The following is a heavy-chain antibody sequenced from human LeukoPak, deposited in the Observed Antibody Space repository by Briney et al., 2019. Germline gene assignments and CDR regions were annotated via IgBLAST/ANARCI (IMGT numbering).Heavy chain of an antibody. J-gene: IGHJ5*02. CDR2: IYHSGST. V-gene: IGHV4-30-2*01. CDR3: ARVGAILWFGAPFNWFDP. D-gene: IGHD3-10*01. CDR1: GGPISSGGYY. Sequence: PSQTLSLTCTVSGGPISSGGYYWSWIRQPPGKGLEWIGYIYHSGSTYYNPSIKSRVTISVDRSKNQFSLKLSSVTAADTAVYYCARVGAILWFGAPFNWFDPWGQGTLVTVSS.